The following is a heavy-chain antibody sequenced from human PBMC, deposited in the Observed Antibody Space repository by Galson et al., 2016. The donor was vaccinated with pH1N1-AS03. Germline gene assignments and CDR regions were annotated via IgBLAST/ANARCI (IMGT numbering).Heavy chain of an antibody. CDR1: TDNFVDYG. CDR3: ARDRHYDTSGRFYYESEH. CDR2: IVPFSVTT. D-gene: IGHD3-22*01. Sequence: SVKVSCKASTDNFVDYGISWVRQAPGQGLKWMGGIVPFSVTTDYAQKFQGRISITADESTSTAYMELTSLTSEDTAIYYCARDRHYDTSGRFYYESEHWGQGTLVIVSP. V-gene: IGHV1-69*13. J-gene: IGHJ4*02.